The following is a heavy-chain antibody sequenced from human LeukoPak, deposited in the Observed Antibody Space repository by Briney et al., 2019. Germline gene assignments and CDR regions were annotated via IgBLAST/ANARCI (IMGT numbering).Heavy chain of an antibody. CDR2: IWYDGSNK. CDR3: ARDRDSSGWDYFDY. J-gene: IGHJ4*02. V-gene: IGHV3-33*01. D-gene: IGHD6-19*01. CDR1: GFTFSSYG. Sequence: GSLRLSCAASGFTFSSYGMHWVRQAPGKGLEWVAVIWYDGSNKYYADSVKGRFTISRDNSKNTLYLQMNSLRAEDTAVYYCARDRDSSGWDYFDYWGQGTLVTVSS.